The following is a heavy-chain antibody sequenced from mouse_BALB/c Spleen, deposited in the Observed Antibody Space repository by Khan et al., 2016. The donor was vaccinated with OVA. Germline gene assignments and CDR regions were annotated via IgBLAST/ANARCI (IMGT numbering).Heavy chain of an antibody. CDR1: GYTFTSYW. V-gene: IGHV1S81*02. Sequence: QVQLQQSGAELVKAGASVKMSCKASGYTFTSYWMHWVQQRLGQGLEWFAETNPTNGRTYYNEKFKSKAILTVDTYSSPAFMILSGTTLEESAVYYCARIKKIVATYFDYWGQGTTLTVSS. CDR2: TNPTNGRT. CDR3: ARIKKIVATYFDY. J-gene: IGHJ2*01. D-gene: IGHD1-1*01.